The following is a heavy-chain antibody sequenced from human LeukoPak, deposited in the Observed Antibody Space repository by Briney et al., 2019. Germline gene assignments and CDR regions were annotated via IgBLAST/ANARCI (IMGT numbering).Heavy chain of an antibody. CDR2: IYSGGST. CDR3: ARDKYDFWSGYSYNWFDP. J-gene: IGHJ5*02. CDR1: GFTFSNAW. D-gene: IGHD3-3*01. Sequence: PGGSLRLSCAASGFTFSNAWMSWVRQAPGKGLEWVSVIYSGGSTYYADSVKGRFTISRDNSKNTLYLQMNSLRAEDTAVYYCARDKYDFWSGYSYNWFDPWGQGTLVTVSS. V-gene: IGHV3-53*01.